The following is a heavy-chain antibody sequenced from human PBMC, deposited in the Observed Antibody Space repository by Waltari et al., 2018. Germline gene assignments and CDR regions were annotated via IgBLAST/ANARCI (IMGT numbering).Heavy chain of an antibody. CDR1: GGTFSSYA. CDR2: IIPIFGTA. CDR3: ARGRLDSGWEDLVYYFDY. Sequence: QVQLVQSGAEVTKPGSSVKVSCTASGGTFSSYAISWVRLSPGQGLEWMGGIIPIFGTANYAQKFQGRVTITADESTSTAYMELSSLRSEDTAVYYCARGRLDSGWEDLVYYFDYWGQGTLVTVSS. D-gene: IGHD6-19*01. J-gene: IGHJ4*02. V-gene: IGHV1-69*01.